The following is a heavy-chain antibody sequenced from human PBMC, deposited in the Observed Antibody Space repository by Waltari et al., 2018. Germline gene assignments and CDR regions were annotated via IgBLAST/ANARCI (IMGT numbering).Heavy chain of an antibody. CDR2: IRLDEINK. V-gene: IGHV3-30*02. Sequence: QVQLVESGGGVVQPGGSLRLSCAASGFTFSSYGMHWVRQAPGKGLGGVAFIRLDEINKNYADPVRGRFPISRENSKNTLYLKMNSLRAEDTAVYYVGKDRVRSGGGSGSYVDYWGQGTLVTVSS. D-gene: IGHD1-26*01. CDR3: GKDRVRSGGGSGSYVDY. CDR1: GFTFSSYG. J-gene: IGHJ4*02.